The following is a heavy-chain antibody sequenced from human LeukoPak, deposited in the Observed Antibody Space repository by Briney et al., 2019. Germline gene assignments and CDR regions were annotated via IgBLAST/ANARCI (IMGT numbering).Heavy chain of an antibody. CDR3: ARYSSGWLFDY. CDR1: VGSISSSSYY. J-gene: IGHJ4*02. CDR2: IYYSGST. V-gene: IGHV4-39*01. D-gene: IGHD6-19*01. Sequence: SETLSLTCTVSVGSISSSSYYWGWIRQPPGKGLEWNVSIYYSGSTYYNPSLKSRVTISVDTSKNQFSLKLSSVTAADTAVYYCARYSSGWLFDYWGQGTLVTVSS.